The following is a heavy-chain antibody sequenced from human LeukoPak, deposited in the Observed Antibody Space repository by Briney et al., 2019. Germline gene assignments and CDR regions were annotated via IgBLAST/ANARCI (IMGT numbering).Heavy chain of an antibody. CDR2: IYYSGST. D-gene: IGHD2-8*02. Sequence: PSETLSLTCTVSGGSISSYYWSWLRQPQGKGLEWIGYIYYSGSTNYNPSLKSRVTISVDTSKNQFSLKLSSVTAADTAVYYCARVGTDLASRFDPWGQGTLVTVSS. CDR3: ARVGTDLASRFDP. J-gene: IGHJ5*02. CDR1: GGSISSYY. V-gene: IGHV4-59*01.